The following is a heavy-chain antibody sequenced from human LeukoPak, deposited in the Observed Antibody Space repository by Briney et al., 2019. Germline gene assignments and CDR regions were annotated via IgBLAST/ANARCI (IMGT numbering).Heavy chain of an antibody. Sequence: GSLRLSCAASGFTFSSYSMNWVRQAPGKGLEWVSSISSTISYVYYADSVKGRFTISRDNRKNSLYLQMNSLRAEDTAVYYCARADYYGSGSYYREPLYYYYGMDVWGQGTTVTVSS. CDR1: GFTFSSYS. J-gene: IGHJ6*02. CDR2: ISSTISYV. V-gene: IGHV3-21*01. CDR3: ARADYYGSGSYYREPLYYYYGMDV. D-gene: IGHD3-10*01.